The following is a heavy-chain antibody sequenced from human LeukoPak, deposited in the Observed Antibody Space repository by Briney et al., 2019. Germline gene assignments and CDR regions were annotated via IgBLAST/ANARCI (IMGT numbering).Heavy chain of an antibody. V-gene: IGHV1-2*02. D-gene: IGHD3-9*01. CDR2: INPNSGGT. Sequence: GASVKVSCKASGYTFTGYYMHWVRQAPGQGLEWMGWINPNSGGTNYAQKFQGRVTMTRDTSISTAYMELSRLRSDDTAVYYCARTPRPIFTSPVYYMDVWGKGTTVTVSS. J-gene: IGHJ6*03. CDR3: ARTPRPIFTSPVYYMDV. CDR1: GYTFTGYY.